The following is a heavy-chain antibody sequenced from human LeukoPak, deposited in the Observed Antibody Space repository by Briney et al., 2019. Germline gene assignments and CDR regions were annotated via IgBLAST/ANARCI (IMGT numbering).Heavy chain of an antibody. D-gene: IGHD2-15*01. CDR3: ISRIGKPPLDY. CDR2: IRNRANSYAT. V-gene: IGHV3-73*01. J-gene: IGHJ4*02. CDR1: GLTFSLSA. Sequence: GGSLKLSCAASGLTFSLSAMHWVRQASGEGLEWVGRIRNRANSYATAYAASVKDRFTISRDDSKNTAHLQMNSLKTEDTAVYYCISRIGKPPLDYWGQGTLVTVSS.